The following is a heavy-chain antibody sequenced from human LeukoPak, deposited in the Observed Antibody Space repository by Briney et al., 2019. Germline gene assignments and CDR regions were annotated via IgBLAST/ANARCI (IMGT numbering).Heavy chain of an antibody. CDR1: GGSFSGYY. CDR2: IYYSGST. CDR3: ARAYYYGSGSWNWFDP. V-gene: IGHV4-34*01. D-gene: IGHD3-10*01. J-gene: IGHJ5*02. Sequence: SETLSLTCAVYGGSFSGYYWSWIRQPPGKGLEWIGSIYYSGSTYYNPSLKSRVTISVDTSKNQFSLKLSSVTAADTAVYYCARAYYYGSGSWNWFDPWGQGTLVTVSS.